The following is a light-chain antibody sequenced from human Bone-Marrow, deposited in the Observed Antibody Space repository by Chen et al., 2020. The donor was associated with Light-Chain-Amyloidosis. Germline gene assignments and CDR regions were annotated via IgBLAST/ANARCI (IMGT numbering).Light chain of an antibody. CDR2: RNN. J-gene: IGLJ1*01. CDR3: AAWDGSLSGYV. V-gene: IGLV1-47*01. CDR1: SSNIGINY. Sequence: QSVLTQPPSASGTPGQRVTIFCPGASSNIGINYVYWYQFFPGAAPNLLIHRNNPRPSGVPDRFSASKSGTSAFLAISGLRSEDEADYYCAAWDGSLSGYVFGTGTKVIVL.